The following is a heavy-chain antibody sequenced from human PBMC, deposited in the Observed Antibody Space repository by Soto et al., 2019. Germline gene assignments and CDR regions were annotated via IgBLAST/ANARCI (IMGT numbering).Heavy chain of an antibody. J-gene: IGHJ4*02. V-gene: IGHV3-66*01. CDR2: IYSGGST. CDR1: WFTVSSNY. D-gene: IGHD6-13*01. CDR3: ARDLRSSSWYPHFDY. Sequence: PGGALRLSCAASWFTVSSNYMSWVRPAPGKGLEWVSVIYSGGSTYYADSVKGRFTISRDNSKNTLYLQMNSLRAEDTAVYYCARDLRSSSWYPHFDYWGQGTLVTVSS.